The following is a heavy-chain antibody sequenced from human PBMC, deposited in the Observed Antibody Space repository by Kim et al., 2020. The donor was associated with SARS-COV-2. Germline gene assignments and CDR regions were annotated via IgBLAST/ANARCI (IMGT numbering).Heavy chain of an antibody. CDR3: ARDSDTAMVTRGDFDY. V-gene: IGHV1-46*01. Sequence: ASVKVSCKASGYTFTNYYIHWVRQAPGQGLEWMGIINPSGGSTSYAQKFQGRVTMTRDTSTSTVYMELSSLRSEDTAVYYCARDSDTAMVTRGDFDYWGQGTLVTVS. D-gene: IGHD5-18*01. J-gene: IGHJ4*02. CDR2: INPSGGST. CDR1: GYTFTNYY.